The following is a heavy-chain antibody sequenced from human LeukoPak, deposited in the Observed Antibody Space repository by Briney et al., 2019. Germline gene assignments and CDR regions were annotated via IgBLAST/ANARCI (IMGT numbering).Heavy chain of an antibody. CDR1: GYTFTSYG. V-gene: IGHV1-18*01. D-gene: IGHD6-19*01. Sequence: ASVKVSCKASGYTFTSYGISWVRQAPGQGLERMGWISAYNGNTNYAQKLQGRVTMTTDTSTSTAYMELRSLGSGDTAVYYCARSRAVGCTSYFYYWGQGTLVTVSS. CDR2: ISAYNGNT. J-gene: IGHJ4*02. CDR3: ARSRAVGCTSYFYY.